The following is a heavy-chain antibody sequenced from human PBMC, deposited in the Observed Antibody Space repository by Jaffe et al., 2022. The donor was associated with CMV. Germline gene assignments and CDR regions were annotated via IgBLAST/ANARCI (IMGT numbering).Heavy chain of an antibody. D-gene: IGHD3-10*01. CDR2: IYYSGST. CDR3: ARMVLGPYGSGSYYNSTTYYYYYYMDV. J-gene: IGHJ6*03. CDR1: GGSISSYY. Sequence: QVQLQESGPGLVKPSETLSLTCTVSGGSISSYYWSWIRQPPGKGLEWIGYIYYSGSTNYNPSLKSRVTISVDTSKNQFSLKLSSVTAADTAVYYCARMVLGPYGSGSYYNSTTYYYYYYMDVWGKGTTVTVSS. V-gene: IGHV4-59*01.